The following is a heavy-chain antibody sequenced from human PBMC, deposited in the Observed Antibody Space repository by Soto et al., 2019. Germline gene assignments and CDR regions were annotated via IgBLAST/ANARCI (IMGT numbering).Heavy chain of an antibody. V-gene: IGHV1-69*02. Sequence: QVQLVQSGAEVKKPGSSVKVSCKASGGTFSSYTISWVRQAPGQGLEWMGRIIPILGIANYAQKFQGRVTSTADRSTSTAYMELSSLRSEHTAVYYCARGLDVWGGRDYFDYWGQGTLVTVSS. CDR2: IIPILGIA. CDR1: GGTFSSYT. D-gene: IGHD3-16*01. J-gene: IGHJ4*02. CDR3: ARGLDVWGGRDYFDY.